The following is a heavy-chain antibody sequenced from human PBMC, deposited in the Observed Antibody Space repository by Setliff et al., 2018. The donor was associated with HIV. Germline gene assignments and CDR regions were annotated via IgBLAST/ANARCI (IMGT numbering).Heavy chain of an antibody. CDR3: ARLLQGGNYAFDI. CDR1: GGSIVRYY. CDR2: IYYSGST. J-gene: IGHJ3*02. D-gene: IGHD2-21*02. Sequence: ETLSLTCTVSGGSIVRYYWTWIRQPPGKGLEWIGYIYYSGSTNYNPSLKSRVIISVGTSKMQFSLKLRSVTAADTAMYYCARLLQGGNYAFDIWGQGTMVTVSS. V-gene: IGHV4-59*08.